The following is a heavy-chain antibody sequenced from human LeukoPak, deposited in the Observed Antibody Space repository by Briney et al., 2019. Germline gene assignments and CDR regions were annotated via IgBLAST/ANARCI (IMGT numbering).Heavy chain of an antibody. D-gene: IGHD3-9*01. CDR2: VYYDGST. CDR3: ARDANPYYDILTGYYPNWFDP. V-gene: IGHV4-39*07. CDR1: GGSISNRTYY. Sequence: PSETLSLTCSVSGGSISNRTYYWGWIRQPPGKGLEWIGSVYYDGSTYYTASLKSRVTISVDTSKNQFSLKLSSVTAADTAVYYCARDANPYYDILTGYYPNWFDPWGQGTLVTVSS. J-gene: IGHJ5*02.